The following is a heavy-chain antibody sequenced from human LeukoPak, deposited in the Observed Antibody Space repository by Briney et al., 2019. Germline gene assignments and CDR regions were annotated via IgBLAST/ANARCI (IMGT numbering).Heavy chain of an antibody. V-gene: IGHV4-59*01. J-gene: IGHJ6*02. CDR2: IYYSGST. D-gene: IGHD4-17*01. CDR1: GGSISSYY. CDR3: ARDRSYDYGDYKDGMDV. Sequence: SETLSLTCTVSGGSISSYYWSWIRQPPGKGLEWIGYIYYSGSTNYNPSLKSRVTISVDTSKNQFSLKLSSVTAADTAVYYCARDRSYDYGDYKDGMDVWGQGTTVTVSS.